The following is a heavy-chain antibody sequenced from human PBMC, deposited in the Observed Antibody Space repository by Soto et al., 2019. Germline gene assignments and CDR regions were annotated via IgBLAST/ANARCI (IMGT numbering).Heavy chain of an antibody. CDR1: GGSFSGYY. Sequence: PSETLSLTCAVYGGSFSGYYWSWIRQPPGKGLEWIGEINHSGSTNYNPSLKSRVTISVDTSKNQFSLKLSSVTAADTAVYYFARMRMWLLLTIPLYFDYWGQGTLVPVSS. CDR3: ARMRMWLLLTIPLYFDY. J-gene: IGHJ4*02. V-gene: IGHV4-34*01. CDR2: INHSGST. D-gene: IGHD3-22*01.